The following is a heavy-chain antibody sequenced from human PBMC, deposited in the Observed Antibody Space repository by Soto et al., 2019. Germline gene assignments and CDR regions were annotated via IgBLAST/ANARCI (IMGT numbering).Heavy chain of an antibody. Sequence: PSETLSLTCTVSGGSISSGGYYWSWIRQHPGKGLEWIGYIYYSGSTYYNPSLKSRVTISVDTSKNQFSLKLSSVTAADTAVYYCARAPSLGYYYDSSGYYWLDYWGQGTLVT. V-gene: IGHV4-31*03. D-gene: IGHD3-22*01. J-gene: IGHJ4*02. CDR2: IYYSGST. CDR3: ARAPSLGYYYDSSGYYWLDY. CDR1: GGSISSGGYY.